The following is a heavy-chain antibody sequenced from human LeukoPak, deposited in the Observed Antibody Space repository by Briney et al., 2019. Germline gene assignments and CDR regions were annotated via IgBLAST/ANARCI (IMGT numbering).Heavy chain of an antibody. Sequence: GGSLRLSCAASGFTFSIYSMTWVRRAPGKGLERVSFISGGSSTIYYADSVKGRFTISRDNAKNSLYLQMSSLRDEDTAVYYCARAPMYSGSWFHFDYWGQGTLVTVSS. D-gene: IGHD6-13*01. CDR3: ARAPMYSGSWFHFDY. V-gene: IGHV3-48*02. J-gene: IGHJ4*02. CDR1: GFTFSIYS. CDR2: ISGGSSTI.